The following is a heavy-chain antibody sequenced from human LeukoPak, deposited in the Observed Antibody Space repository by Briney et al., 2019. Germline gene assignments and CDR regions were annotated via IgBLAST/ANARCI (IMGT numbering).Heavy chain of an antibody. V-gene: IGHV3-48*01. Sequence: GGSLRLSCAASGFTFSSYSMNWVRQAPGKGLEWVSYISSSSSTIYYADSVKGRFTISRDNAKNSLYLQMNSLRAEDTAVYYCARKYYYDSSGYNYREHAFDIWGQGTMVTVSS. J-gene: IGHJ3*02. CDR2: ISSSSSTI. CDR3: ARKYYYDSSGYNYREHAFDI. CDR1: GFTFSSYS. D-gene: IGHD3-22*01.